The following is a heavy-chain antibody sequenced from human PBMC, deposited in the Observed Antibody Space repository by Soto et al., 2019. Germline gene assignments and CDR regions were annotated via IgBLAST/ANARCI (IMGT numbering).Heavy chain of an antibody. CDR3: ARDLWFGESSLGY. CDR2: INAGNGNT. J-gene: IGHJ4*02. D-gene: IGHD3-10*01. Sequence: QVQLVQSGAEVKKPGASVKVSCKASGYTFTSYAMHWVRQAPGQRLEWMGWINAGNGNTKYSQKFQGRVTITRDTSASTAYMELSSLRSEDTAVYYCARDLWFGESSLGYWGQGTLVTVSS. V-gene: IGHV1-3*01. CDR1: GYTFTSYA.